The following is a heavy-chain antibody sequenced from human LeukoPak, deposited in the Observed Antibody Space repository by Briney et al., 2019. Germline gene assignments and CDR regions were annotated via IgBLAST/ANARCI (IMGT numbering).Heavy chain of an antibody. CDR1: GFTFSSYS. J-gene: IGHJ4*02. D-gene: IGHD3-10*01. Sequence: GRSLRLSCAASGFTFSSYSMNWVRQAPGKGLEWVSSISSSSSYIYYADSVKGRFTISRDNAKNSLYLQMNSLRAEDTAVYYCARVGFGESFDYWGQGTLVTVSS. CDR3: ARVGFGESFDY. V-gene: IGHV3-21*01. CDR2: ISSSSSYI.